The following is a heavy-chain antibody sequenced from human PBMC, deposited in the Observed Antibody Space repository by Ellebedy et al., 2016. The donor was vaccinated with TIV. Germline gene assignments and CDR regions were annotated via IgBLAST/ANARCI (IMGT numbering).Heavy chain of an antibody. CDR3: ATDGSYGDYLSPTHAFAT. V-gene: IGHV3-7*01. CDR1: GFSFRSYW. J-gene: IGHJ3*02. CDR2: INQGGSER. D-gene: IGHD4-17*01. Sequence: GGSLRLSCGTSGFSFRSYWMSWVRQAPGKGLEWVANINQGGSERHYVDSVKGRFTISRDNAKNSLYLEMNSLRAEDTAVYYCATDGSYGDYLSPTHAFATWGQGTMLTVSS.